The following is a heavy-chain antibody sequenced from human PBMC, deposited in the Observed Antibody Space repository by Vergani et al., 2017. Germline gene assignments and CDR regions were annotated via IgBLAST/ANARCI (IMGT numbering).Heavy chain of an antibody. J-gene: IGHJ4*02. Sequence: QVHLLESGPGLVKPSQTLSLTCTVSGASVSSDDCYWSWIRQSPGKGLDWIGNLHYTGTTYYKPSLMGRVKMSIDASKSQFSLKLTSVTAADTAVYYCARHISVVRPSSMTAFDYWGQGTLVTVSS. CDR2: LHYTGTT. D-gene: IGHD2-21*01. CDR1: GASVSSDDCY. V-gene: IGHV4-30-4*01. CDR3: ARHISVVRPSSMTAFDY.